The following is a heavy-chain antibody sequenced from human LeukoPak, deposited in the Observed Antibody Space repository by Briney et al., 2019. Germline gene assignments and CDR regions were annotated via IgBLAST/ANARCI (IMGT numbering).Heavy chain of an antibody. D-gene: IGHD3-10*01. J-gene: IGHJ4*02. V-gene: IGHV1-2*02. CDR3: ARATYYYGSGSYYNYYFDY. Sequence: GASVKVSCKASGYTFTGYYMHWVRQAPGQGLEWMGWINPNSGGTNYAQKFQGRVTMTRDTSISTAYMELSRLRSDDTAVYYCARATYYYGSGSYYNYYFDYWGQGTLVTVSS. CDR1: GYTFTGYY. CDR2: INPNSGGT.